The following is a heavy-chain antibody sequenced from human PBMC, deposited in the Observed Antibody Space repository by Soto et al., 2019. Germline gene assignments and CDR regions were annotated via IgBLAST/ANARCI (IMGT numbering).Heavy chain of an antibody. CDR1: GGSISSGGYY. D-gene: IGHD7-27*01. V-gene: IGHV4-31*03. Sequence: QVQLQESGPGLVKPSQTLSLTCTVSGGSISSGGYYWSWIRQHPGKGLEWIGYIYYNGDTYYNPSLKSRVFISIDTSKNQFSLRLTSVTAADTAVYYCARSHRDNWGSPDYFDYWDQGTLVTVSS. CDR3: ARSHRDNWGSPDYFDY. CDR2: IYYNGDT. J-gene: IGHJ4*02.